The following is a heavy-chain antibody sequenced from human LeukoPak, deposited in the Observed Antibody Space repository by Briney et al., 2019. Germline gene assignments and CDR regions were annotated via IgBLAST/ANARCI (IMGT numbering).Heavy chain of an antibody. CDR2: ISSSGSTI. CDR3: ARDLDPNSGWSGGDYFDY. J-gene: IGHJ4*02. V-gene: IGHV3-11*01. D-gene: IGHD6-19*01. CDR1: GFTFSDYY. Sequence: PGGSLRLSCAASGFTFSDYYMSWIRQAPGKGLEWVSYISSSGSTIYYADSVKGRFTISRDNAKNSLYLQMSSLRAEDTAVYYCARDLDPNSGWSGGDYFDYWGQGTLVTVSS.